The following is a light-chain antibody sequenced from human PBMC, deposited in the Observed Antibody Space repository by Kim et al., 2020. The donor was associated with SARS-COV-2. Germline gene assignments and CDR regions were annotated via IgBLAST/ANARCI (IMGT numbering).Light chain of an antibody. V-gene: IGKV1-9*01. J-gene: IGKJ1*01. CDR2: GSS. Sequence: AAVEDKVTITCPTRQGISNYLACYQQKPSEAPKLLIDGSSTLQAGVPTRCSGSGSRTEFTITISSLQPEDSATYCYQQNNDYPRTFGQGTKVDIK. CDR1: QGISNY. CDR3: QQNNDYPRT.